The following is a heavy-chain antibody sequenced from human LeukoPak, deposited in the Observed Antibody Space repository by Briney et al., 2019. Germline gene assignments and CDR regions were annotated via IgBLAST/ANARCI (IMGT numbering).Heavy chain of an antibody. CDR2: IYYSGST. CDR3: ARADRGYSYGYQPWFDY. CDR1: GGSISSSSYY. D-gene: IGHD5-18*01. Sequence: PSETLSLTCTVSGGSISSSSYYWGWIRQPPGKGLEWIGSIYYSGSTNYNPSLKSRVTISVDTSKNQFSLKLSSVTAADTAVYYCARADRGYSYGYQPWFDYRGQGTLVTVSS. J-gene: IGHJ4*02. V-gene: IGHV4-39*07.